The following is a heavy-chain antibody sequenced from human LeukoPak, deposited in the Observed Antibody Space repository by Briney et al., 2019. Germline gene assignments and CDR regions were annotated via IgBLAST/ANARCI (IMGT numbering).Heavy chain of an antibody. CDR1: GGSFSGYY. CDR3: AREGYSYGENWFDP. Sequence: SETLSLTCAVYGGSFSGYYWSWIRQPPGKGLEWIGEINHSGSTNYNPSLKSRVTISVDTSKNQFSLKLSSVTAADSAVYYCAREGYSYGENWFDPWGQGTLVTVSS. D-gene: IGHD5-18*01. CDR2: INHSGST. J-gene: IGHJ5*02. V-gene: IGHV4-34*01.